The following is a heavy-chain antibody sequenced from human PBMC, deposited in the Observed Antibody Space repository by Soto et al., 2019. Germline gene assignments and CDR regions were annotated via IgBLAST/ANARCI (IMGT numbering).Heavy chain of an antibody. CDR3: TTAATAAGILGKDY. Sequence: SGGSLRLSCAASGFTFSNAWMSWVRQAPGKGLEWVGRIKSKTDGGTTDYAAPVKGRFTISRDDSKDTLYLQMNSLKTEDTAVYYCTTAATAAGILGKDYWGQGTLVTVSS. CDR1: GFTFSNAW. CDR2: IKSKTDGGTT. J-gene: IGHJ4*02. D-gene: IGHD6-13*01. V-gene: IGHV3-15*01.